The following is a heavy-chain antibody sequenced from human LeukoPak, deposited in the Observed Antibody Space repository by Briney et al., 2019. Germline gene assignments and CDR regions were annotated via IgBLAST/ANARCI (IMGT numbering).Heavy chain of an antibody. D-gene: IGHD3-3*01. CDR2: ISGSGGST. CDR3: AALDFWSGYYPDY. CDR1: GFTFSSYA. J-gene: IGHJ4*02. Sequence: PGGSLRLSCAASGFTFSSYAMSWVRQAPGKGLEWVSAISGSGGSTYYADSVKGRFTISRDNSKNTLYLQMNSLRAEDTAVYYCAALDFWSGYYPDYWGQGTLVTVSS. V-gene: IGHV3-23*01.